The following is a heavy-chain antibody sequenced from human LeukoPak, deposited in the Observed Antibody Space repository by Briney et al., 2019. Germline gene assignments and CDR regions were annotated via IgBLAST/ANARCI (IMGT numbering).Heavy chain of an antibody. J-gene: IGHJ4*02. CDR2: IIRDGSPT. Sequence: GGSLRLSCAASGFTFSSYWMHWVRQAPGKGLEWVSRIIRDGSPTSYADSVRGRFTISRDNAKNTLSLQMNSLRDEDTAVYYCVRDGDGYNFDYWGQGTLVAVSS. CDR1: GFTFSSYW. V-gene: IGHV3-74*01. CDR3: VRDGDGYNFDY. D-gene: IGHD5-24*01.